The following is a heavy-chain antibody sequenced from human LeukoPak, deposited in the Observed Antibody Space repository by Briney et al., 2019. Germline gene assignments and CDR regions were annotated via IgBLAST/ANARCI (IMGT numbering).Heavy chain of an antibody. J-gene: IGHJ5*02. Sequence: ASVKVSCKASGYTFTNYPIHWMRQAPGQRLEWMGWIHAANGNTKYSQKLQGRVTITRDTSASTAYMELSSLRSEDTAVYYCARDRDKVFAFDPWGQGTLVTVSS. D-gene: IGHD2-21*01. V-gene: IGHV1-3*01. CDR2: IHAANGNT. CDR3: ARDRDKVFAFDP. CDR1: GYTFTNYP.